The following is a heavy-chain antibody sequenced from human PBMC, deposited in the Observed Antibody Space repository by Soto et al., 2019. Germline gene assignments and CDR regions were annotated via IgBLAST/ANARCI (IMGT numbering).Heavy chain of an antibody. CDR3: AKDLQFSGWLSAQTFDY. CDR1: GFTVSTNT. Sequence: PGGCRSLSCAASGFTVSTNTMHWVRQAPGKRLEWVSRINRDGSSTYYADSVKGRFTISRDKSKSTLYLQMNSLRAEDTAVYYCAKDLQFSGWLSAQTFDYWGQGTQVTVSS. J-gene: IGHJ4*02. CDR2: INRDGSST. D-gene: IGHD6-19*01. V-gene: IGHV3-23*03.